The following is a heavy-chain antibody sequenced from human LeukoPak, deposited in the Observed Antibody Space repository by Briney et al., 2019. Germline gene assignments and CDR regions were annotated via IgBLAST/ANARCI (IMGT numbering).Heavy chain of an antibody. CDR3: ATCRDEFGDYGFTS. V-gene: IGHV4-61*08. CDR2: IYYSGSA. Sequence: SETLSLTCSVSGGSISSGGYYWSWIRQHPGKGLEWIGYIYYSGSAKYNPSLKSRVTFSVDTSKNLFSLKLTSLTAADTAVYYCATCRDEFGDYGFTSWGQGTLVTVSS. J-gene: IGHJ5*02. D-gene: IGHD4-17*01. CDR1: GGSISSGGYY.